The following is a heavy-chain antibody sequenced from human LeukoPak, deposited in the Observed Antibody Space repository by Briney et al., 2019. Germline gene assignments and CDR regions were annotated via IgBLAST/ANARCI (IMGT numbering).Heavy chain of an antibody. Sequence: SETLSLTCTVSGGSISTYYWSWIRQPAGKGLEWIGRINRSGNTKYSPSLNSRVTISVDTSKNQFSLKLSSVTAADTAVYYCARHRSSWRTTNFDYWGQGTLVTVSS. CDR3: ARHRSSWRTTNFDY. CDR2: INRSGNT. J-gene: IGHJ4*02. V-gene: IGHV4-4*07. CDR1: GGSISTYY. D-gene: IGHD6-13*01.